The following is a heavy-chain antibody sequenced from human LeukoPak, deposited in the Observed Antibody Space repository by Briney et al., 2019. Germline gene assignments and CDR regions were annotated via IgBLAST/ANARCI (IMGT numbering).Heavy chain of an antibody. CDR1: GISLSTSGVG. J-gene: IGHJ4*02. V-gene: IGHV2-5*01. D-gene: IGHD2-2*01. Sequence: SGPTLVKPTQNLTLTCTFSGISLSTSGVGVGWIRQPPRKALEWLALIYWNDDKRYSPSLKSRLTITKDTSKNQVVLTMTNMDPVDTATYYCAHQDIVVVPAAPAFDYWGQGTLVTVSS. CDR2: IYWNDDK. CDR3: AHQDIVVVPAAPAFDY.